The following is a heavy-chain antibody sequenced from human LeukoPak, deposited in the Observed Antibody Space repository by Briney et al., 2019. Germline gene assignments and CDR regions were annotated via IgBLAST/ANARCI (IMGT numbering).Heavy chain of an antibody. V-gene: IGHV1-46*01. CDR3: AREKPTTDYYYYGMDV. J-gene: IGHJ6*02. CDR1: GYTFTSYY. CDR2: INPSGGST. D-gene: IGHD1-14*01. Sequence: ASVKVSCKASGYTFTSYYMHWVRQAPGQGLEWMGIINPSGGSTSYAQKFQGRVTMTRDTSTSTVYMELSSLRSEDTAVYYCAREKPTTDYYYYGMDVWGQGTAVTVSS.